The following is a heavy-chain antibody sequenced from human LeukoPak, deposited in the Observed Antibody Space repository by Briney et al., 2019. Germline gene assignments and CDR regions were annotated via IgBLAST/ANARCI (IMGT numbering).Heavy chain of an antibody. D-gene: IGHD3-9*01. V-gene: IGHV1-24*01. CDR1: GYTLTELS. Sequence: ASVKVSCKVSGYTLTELSMHWVRQAPGKGLEWMGGSDPEDGETIYAQKFQGRVTMTEDTSTDTAYMELSSLRSEDTAVYYCATVWTGYFDWSPRYWGQGTLVTVSS. CDR3: ATVWTGYFDWSPRY. J-gene: IGHJ4*02. CDR2: SDPEDGET.